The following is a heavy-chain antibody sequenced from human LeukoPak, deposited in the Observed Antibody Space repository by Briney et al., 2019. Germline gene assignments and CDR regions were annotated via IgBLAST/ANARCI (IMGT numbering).Heavy chain of an antibody. CDR2: ISYDGSNK. D-gene: IGHD1-26*01. Sequence: GGSLRLSCAASGFTFSSYAMHWVRQAPGKGLEWVAVISYDGSNKYYADSVKGRFTISRDNAKNSLYLQMNSLRAEDTALYYCAKDIRGSYLETYFDYWGQGTLVTVSS. CDR3: AKDIRGSYLETYFDY. CDR1: GFTFSSYA. V-gene: IGHV3-30-3*01. J-gene: IGHJ4*02.